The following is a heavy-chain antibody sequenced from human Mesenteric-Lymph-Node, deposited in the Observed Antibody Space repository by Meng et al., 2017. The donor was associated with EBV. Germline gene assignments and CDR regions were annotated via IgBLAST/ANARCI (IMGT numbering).Heavy chain of an antibody. CDR3: ARAAGDDYGDYFDY. CDR2: INTNTGNP. D-gene: IGHD4-17*01. Sequence: QLRLVQFVFELKMPGASVKVSCKASGYTFTDYAVNWVRQAPGQGLESMGWINTNTGNPTYAQGFTGRFVFSLDTSVSTAYLQISSLKSEDTAVYYCARAAGDDYGDYFDYWGQGTLVTVSS. V-gene: IGHV7-4-1*02. CDR1: GYTFTDYA. J-gene: IGHJ4*02.